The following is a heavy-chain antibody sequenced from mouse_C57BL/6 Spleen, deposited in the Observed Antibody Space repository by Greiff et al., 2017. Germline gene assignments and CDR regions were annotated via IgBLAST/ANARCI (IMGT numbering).Heavy chain of an antibody. CDR3: ARSNYYGSSRYWYFDV. J-gene: IGHJ1*03. Sequence: QVQLKQSGAELVKPGASVKISCKASGYAFSSYWMNWVKQRPGKGLEWIGQIYPGDGDTNYNGKFKGKATLTADKSSSTAYMQLSSLTSEDSAVYFCARSNYYGSSRYWYFDVWGTGTTVTVSS. V-gene: IGHV1-80*01. CDR1: GYAFSSYW. D-gene: IGHD1-1*01. CDR2: IYPGDGDT.